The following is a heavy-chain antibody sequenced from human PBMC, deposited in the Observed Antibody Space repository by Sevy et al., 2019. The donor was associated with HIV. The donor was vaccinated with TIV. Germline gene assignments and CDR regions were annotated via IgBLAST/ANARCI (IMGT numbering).Heavy chain of an antibody. J-gene: IGHJ5*02. Sequence: SETLSLTCNVSGGSISSSSYYWDWIRQPPGKGLEWIGSIYYSGDTYYNPSLKSRVTISVDTSKNQFSLKLSSVTAADTAVYHCARRLYGHYVGWFDPWGQGTLVTVSS. CDR3: ARRLYGHYVGWFDP. CDR2: IYYSGDT. D-gene: IGHD4-17*01. V-gene: IGHV4-39*01. CDR1: GGSISSSSYY.